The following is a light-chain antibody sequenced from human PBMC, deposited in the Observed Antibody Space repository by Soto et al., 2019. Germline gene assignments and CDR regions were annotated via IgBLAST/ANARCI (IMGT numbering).Light chain of an antibody. Sequence: EIVLTQSPGTLSLSPGERATLSCRASERLSSVYLAWYQQRPGQPPRLLIYGASNRATGIPDRFSGSGSGTDFTLIINRLEPEDFAVYYCQQYDNWPLTFGGGTKADIK. CDR3: QQYDNWPLT. CDR1: ERLSSVY. J-gene: IGKJ4*01. CDR2: GAS. V-gene: IGKV3-20*01.